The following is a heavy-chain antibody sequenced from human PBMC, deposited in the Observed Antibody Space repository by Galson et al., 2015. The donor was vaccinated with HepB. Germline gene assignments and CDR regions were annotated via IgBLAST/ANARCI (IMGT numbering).Heavy chain of an antibody. D-gene: IGHD6-13*01. Sequence: SVKVSCKASGYTFTSYAMNWVRQAPGQGLEWMGWINTNTGNPTYAQGFTGRFVFSLDTSVSTAYLQISSLKAEDTAVYYCAREPGIAAAATGGARHNWFDPWGQGTLVTVSS. CDR3: AREPGIAAAATGGARHNWFDP. CDR2: INTNTGNP. V-gene: IGHV7-4-1*02. CDR1: GYTFTSYA. J-gene: IGHJ5*02.